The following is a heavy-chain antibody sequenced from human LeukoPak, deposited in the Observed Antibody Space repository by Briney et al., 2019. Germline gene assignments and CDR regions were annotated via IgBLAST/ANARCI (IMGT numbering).Heavy chain of an antibody. D-gene: IGHD4-23*01. CDR2: INPSGGST. Sequence: ASVKVSCKASGYTFTSYYMHWVRQAPGQGLEWMGIINPSGGSTSYAQKFQGRVTMTRDTSTSTVYMELSSLRSEDTAVYYCARDPSYGGNSAFNWFDPWGQGTLVTVSS. J-gene: IGHJ5*02. V-gene: IGHV1-46*01. CDR1: GYTFTSYY. CDR3: ARDPSYGGNSAFNWFDP.